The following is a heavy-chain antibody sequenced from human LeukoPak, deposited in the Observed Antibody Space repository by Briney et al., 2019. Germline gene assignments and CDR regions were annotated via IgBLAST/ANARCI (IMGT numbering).Heavy chain of an antibody. V-gene: IGHV4-4*02. Sequence: SETLSLTCAVSGGSISSNNWWGWVHQPPGKGLEWIGEIYHSGSPNYNPSLKSRVTISVDKSRNHFSLNLSSVTAADTAVYYCARGSRQFDPWGQGTLVTVSS. CDR3: ARGSRQFDP. CDR2: IYHSGSP. D-gene: IGHD6-6*01. CDR1: GGSISSNNW. J-gene: IGHJ5*02.